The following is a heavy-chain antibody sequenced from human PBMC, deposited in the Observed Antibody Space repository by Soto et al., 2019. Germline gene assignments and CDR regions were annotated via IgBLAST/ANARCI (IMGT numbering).Heavy chain of an antibody. Sequence: EVQLVESGGGLVQPGGSLRLSCAASGFTFSSYWMSWVRQAPGKGLEWVTHIKQDGSEKYYVDSLKGRITISRDNATNSLYLQRNSLRAEDTAVYYCARDPFTSSSWYRPQRDDIWGQGTMVTVSS. D-gene: IGHD6-13*01. CDR2: IKQDGSEK. V-gene: IGHV3-7*01. CDR3: ARDPFTSSSWYRPQRDDI. J-gene: IGHJ3*02. CDR1: GFTFSSYW.